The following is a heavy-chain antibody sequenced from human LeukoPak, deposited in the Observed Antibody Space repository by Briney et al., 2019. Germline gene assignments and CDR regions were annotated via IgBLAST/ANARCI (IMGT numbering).Heavy chain of an antibody. J-gene: IGHJ4*02. CDR2: ISNDGSKK. CDR3: AKDRYSYAFEYSDS. CDR1: GFTFSNYG. Sequence: GGSLRLSCAASGFTFSNYGMHWVRQAPGKGLDWVAVISNDGSKKYYADSVKGRFTISRDNSKNTLSLQVSSLRTEDTAVYYCAKDRYSYAFEYSDSWGQGTLVTVSS. V-gene: IGHV3-30*18. D-gene: IGHD5-18*01.